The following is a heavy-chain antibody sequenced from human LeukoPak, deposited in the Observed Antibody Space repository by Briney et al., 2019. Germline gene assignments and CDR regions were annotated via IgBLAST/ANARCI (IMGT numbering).Heavy chain of an antibody. Sequence: PGGSLRLSCAASGFTFSDYYMSWIRQAPGKGLGWVSYISSSGSTIYYADSVKGRFTISRDNAKNSLYLQMNSLRAEDTAVYYCARGQEDSGWVYYYYYMDVWGKGTTVTVSS. V-gene: IGHV3-11*01. CDR3: ARGQEDSGWVYYYYYMDV. D-gene: IGHD3-22*01. J-gene: IGHJ6*03. CDR1: GFTFSDYY. CDR2: ISSSGSTI.